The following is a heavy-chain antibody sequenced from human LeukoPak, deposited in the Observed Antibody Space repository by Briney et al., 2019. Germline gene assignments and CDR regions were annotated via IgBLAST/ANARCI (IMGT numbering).Heavy chain of an antibody. D-gene: IGHD3-3*01. CDR1: GYTFITYG. CDR2: ISGYNGNK. J-gene: IGHJ4*02. Sequence: ASVKVSCKASGYTFITYGITWVRQAPGQGLEWMGWISGYNGNKKYAQKFQGRVTMTTDTSTSTAYMELRSLRSDDTAVYYCARDSSNYDFWSGYYRGYYFDYWGQGTLVTVSS. V-gene: IGHV1-18*01. CDR3: ARDSSNYDFWSGYYRGYYFDY.